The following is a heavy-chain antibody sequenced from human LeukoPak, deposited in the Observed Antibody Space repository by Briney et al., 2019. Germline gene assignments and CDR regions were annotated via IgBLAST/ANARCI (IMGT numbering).Heavy chain of an antibody. V-gene: IGHV3-48*01. Sequence: GGSLRLSCAASGFTFNAFGMNWVRQAPGKGLEWVSYIGTTSGAIYYADSVKGRFTISRDNSKNTLYLQMNSLRAEDTAVYYCAKGPQYCSGGSCYQADYWGQGTLVTVSS. CDR1: GFTFNAFG. CDR2: IGTTSGAI. J-gene: IGHJ4*02. CDR3: AKGPQYCSGGSCYQADY. D-gene: IGHD2-15*01.